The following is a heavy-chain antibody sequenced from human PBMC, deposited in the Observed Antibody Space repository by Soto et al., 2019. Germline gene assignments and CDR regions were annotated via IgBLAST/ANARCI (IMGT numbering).Heavy chain of an antibody. Sequence: GGSLRLSCVGSGFTLSSYVMSWVRQAPGKGLEWVSAITGSGGDSYHADSVKGRFTISRDNAKNTLYMEMTSLRAEDTAVYYCAKGSTNSRPYFFDYWGQGTLVTVSS. V-gene: IGHV3-23*01. CDR3: AKGSTNSRPYFFDY. CDR1: GFTLSSYV. J-gene: IGHJ4*02. D-gene: IGHD6-13*01. CDR2: ITGSGGDS.